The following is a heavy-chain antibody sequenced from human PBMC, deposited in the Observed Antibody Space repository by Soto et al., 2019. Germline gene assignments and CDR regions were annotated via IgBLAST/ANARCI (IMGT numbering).Heavy chain of an antibody. Sequence: QVQLVESGGGVVQPGRSLRLSCAASGFTFSNYGMHWVCQAPGKGLEWVAVMWYDGSNKYYADSVKGRFTISRDTSKNTLYLQMNSLRAEDTAVYYCARERIAAAGTAYFDYWGQGTLVTVSS. CDR3: ARERIAAAGTAYFDY. D-gene: IGHD6-13*01. V-gene: IGHV3-33*01. CDR2: MWYDGSNK. J-gene: IGHJ4*02. CDR1: GFTFSNYG.